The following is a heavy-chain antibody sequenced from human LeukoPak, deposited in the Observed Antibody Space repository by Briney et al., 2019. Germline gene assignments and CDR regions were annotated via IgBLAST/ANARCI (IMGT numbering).Heavy chain of an antibody. CDR1: GFTLSTFD. CDR3: ARADCSGSTCYLRHSWFDP. J-gene: IGHJ5*02. CDR2: ISTSSRYI. V-gene: IGHV3-21*06. D-gene: IGHD2-2*01. Sequence: GGSLRLSCAASGFTLSTFDMNWASQAPGKGLEWVSSISTSSRYIYYRDSVKGRFTISRDDTKNSLYPQTNSLTVEDTAVYYCARADCSGSTCYLRHSWFDPWGQGTLVTVSS.